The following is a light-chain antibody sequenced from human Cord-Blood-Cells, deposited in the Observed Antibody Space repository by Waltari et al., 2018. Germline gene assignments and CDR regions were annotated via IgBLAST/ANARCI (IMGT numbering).Light chain of an antibody. J-gene: IGKJ2*01. Sequence: EIVMTQSPATLSVSPGERATLSCRASQSVSSNLAWYQQKPGQALRLLIYGASTRATGIPARFSGSGSGTEFTLTISSLQSEDFAVYYCQQYNNWPPRYTFGQGTKLEIK. CDR3: QQYNNWPPRYT. CDR2: GAS. V-gene: IGKV3-15*01. CDR1: QSVSSN.